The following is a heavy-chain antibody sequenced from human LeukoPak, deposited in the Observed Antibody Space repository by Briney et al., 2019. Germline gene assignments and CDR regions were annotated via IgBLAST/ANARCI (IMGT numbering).Heavy chain of an antibody. V-gene: IGHV4-4*02. CDR2: IYHSGST. Sequence: SGTLSLTCAVSGGSISSSNWWSWVRQPPGKGLEWIGEIYHSGSTNYNPSLKSRVTISVDKSKNQFSLKLSSVTAADTAVYYCARDRQWLVPRSYYYGMDVWGQGTTVTVSS. CDR1: GGSISSSNW. CDR3: ARDRQWLVPRSYYYGMDV. D-gene: IGHD6-19*01. J-gene: IGHJ6*02.